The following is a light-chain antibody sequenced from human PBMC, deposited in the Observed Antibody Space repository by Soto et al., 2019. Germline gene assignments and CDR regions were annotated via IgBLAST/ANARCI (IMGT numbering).Light chain of an antibody. CDR1: SGDVGGYNY. J-gene: IGLJ3*02. CDR2: EVS. Sequence: QSVLTQPASVSGSPGQSITISCTGTSGDVGGYNYVSWYQQHPDKAPKLMIYEVSNRPSGVSNRFSGSKSGNTASLTISGLQAEDEADYYCTSYTSSSTWVFSGGTKLTVL. CDR3: TSYTSSSTWV. V-gene: IGLV2-14*01.